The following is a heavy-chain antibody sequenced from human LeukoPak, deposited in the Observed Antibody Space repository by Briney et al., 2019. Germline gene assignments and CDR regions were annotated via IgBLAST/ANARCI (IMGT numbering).Heavy chain of an antibody. CDR2: IYSGGST. J-gene: IGHJ4*02. Sequence: GGSLRLSCAASGLTVSNNYMKWVRQAPGKGLEGVSLIYSGGSTYYADSVKGRFTISRDNPKNTVYLQMNNLRVEDTAVYYCARDRHCSGGSCSGLWGQGTLVTVSS. V-gene: IGHV3-53*01. CDR1: GLTVSNNY. D-gene: IGHD2-15*01. CDR3: ARDRHCSGGSCSGL.